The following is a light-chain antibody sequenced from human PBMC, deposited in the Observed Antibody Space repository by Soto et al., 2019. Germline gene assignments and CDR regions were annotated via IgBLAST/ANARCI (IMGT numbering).Light chain of an antibody. CDR3: SSYTSSSTYV. CDR1: SSDVGGYNY. J-gene: IGLJ1*01. Sequence: QSALTQPASVSGSPGQSITISCTGTSSDVGGYNYVSWYQQHPGKAPKLMIYDVSNRPSGVSNRFSGSKSGNTASLTISGIQAEDEADDYCSSYTSSSTYVFGTGTKVTVL. CDR2: DVS. V-gene: IGLV2-14*01.